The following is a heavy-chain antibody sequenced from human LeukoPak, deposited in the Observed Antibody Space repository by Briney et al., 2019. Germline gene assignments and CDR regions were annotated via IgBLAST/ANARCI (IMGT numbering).Heavy chain of an antibody. CDR2: ITYSSSII. CDR1: GFTFSSCS. D-gene: IGHD6-13*01. CDR3: AKVPLIAAPKHFDY. J-gene: IGHJ4*02. Sequence: GGSLRLSCAASGFTFSSCSMDWVRQAPGKGLEWVSYITYSSSIIYYADSVKGRFTISRDNAKNSLYLQMNSLRAEDTAVYYCAKVPLIAAPKHFDYWGQGTLVTVSS. V-gene: IGHV3-48*01.